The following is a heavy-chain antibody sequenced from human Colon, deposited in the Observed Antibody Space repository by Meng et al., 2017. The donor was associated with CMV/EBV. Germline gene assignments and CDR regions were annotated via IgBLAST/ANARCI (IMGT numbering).Heavy chain of an antibody. CDR3: ARGWPPDY. D-gene: IGHD6-13*01. J-gene: IGHJ4*02. V-gene: IGHV3-21*06. CDR2: ITHTSDT. CDR1: GFTFNRNS. Sequence: GESLKISCAASGFTFNRNSMSWVRQAPGKGLEWVSSITHTSDTYYADSLKGRFTLSRDNAQNSVYLQMDSLTAEDTAIYYCARGWPPDYWGQGTLVTVSS.